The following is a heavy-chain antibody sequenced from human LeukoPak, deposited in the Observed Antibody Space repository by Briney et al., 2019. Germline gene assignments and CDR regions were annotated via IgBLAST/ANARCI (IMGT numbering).Heavy chain of an antibody. CDR1: GFAFSSYE. D-gene: IGHD2-15*01. V-gene: IGHV3-48*03. CDR3: ARDCGGGSCYGPYDAFDI. CDR2: ISSSGSTI. Sequence: GGSLRLSCAASGFAFSSYEMNWVRQAPGKGLEWVSYISSSGSTIYYADSVKGRFTISRDNAKNSLYLQMNSLRAEDTAVYYCARDCGGGSCYGPYDAFDIWGQGTMVTVSS. J-gene: IGHJ3*02.